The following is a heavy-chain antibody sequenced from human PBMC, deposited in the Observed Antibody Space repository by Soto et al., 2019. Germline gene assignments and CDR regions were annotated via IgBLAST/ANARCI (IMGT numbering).Heavy chain of an antibody. CDR2: IYSVGST. V-gene: IGHV3-53*01. D-gene: IGHD1-26*01. CDR1: GFTVSNNY. Sequence: ESGGGMIQPGGSLRLSCAASGFTVSNNYMSWVRQAPGKGLEWVSLIYSVGSTYYADSVKGRFTISRDNSKNTLYLQMNSLRAEDTAVYYCARALPPGWEIRGGYLDHWGQGNLVTVSS. J-gene: IGHJ4*02. CDR3: ARALPPGWEIRGGYLDH.